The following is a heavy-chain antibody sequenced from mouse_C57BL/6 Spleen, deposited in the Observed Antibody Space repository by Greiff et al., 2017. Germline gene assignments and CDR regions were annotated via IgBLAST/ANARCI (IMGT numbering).Heavy chain of an antibody. D-gene: IGHD1-1*01. CDR1: GYTFTSSW. Sequence: QVQMQQPGAELVKPGASVKMSCKASGYTFTSSWITWVKQRPGPGLEWIGDIYPGSGSTNYNEKFKSKATMTVDTSSSTAYMQLSSLTSEDSAVYYCASGVTTVDYYAMDYWGQGTSVTVSS. J-gene: IGHJ4*01. V-gene: IGHV1-55*01. CDR3: ASGVTTVDYYAMDY. CDR2: IYPGSGST.